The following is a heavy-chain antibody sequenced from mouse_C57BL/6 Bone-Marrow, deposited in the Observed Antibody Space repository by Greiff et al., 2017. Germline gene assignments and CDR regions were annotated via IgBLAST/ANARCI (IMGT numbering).Heavy chain of an antibody. J-gene: IGHJ4*01. CDR2: IYPGSGST. CDR3: AREGVVADYYAMDY. CDR1: GYTFTSYW. D-gene: IGHD1-1*01. V-gene: IGHV1-55*01. Sequence: QVHVKQSGAELVKPGASVKMSCKASGYTFTSYWITWVKQRPGQGLEWIGDIYPGSGSTNYNEKFKSKATLTVDTSSSTAYMQLSSLTSEDSAVYYCAREGVVADYYAMDYWGQGTSVTVSA.